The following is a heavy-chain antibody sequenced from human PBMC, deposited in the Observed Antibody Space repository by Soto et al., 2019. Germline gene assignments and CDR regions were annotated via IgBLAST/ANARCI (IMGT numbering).Heavy chain of an antibody. V-gene: IGHV4-59*01. J-gene: IGHJ3*02. CDR1: GGSISTYY. CDR3: ARERPRGFDSSGYYDDAFDS. D-gene: IGHD3-22*01. Sequence: PSETLSLTCTVSGGSISTYYWSWIRQPPGKGLEWIGYVYYSGSTNYNPSLKSRVTISVDTSKNQFSLKLSSATAADTAVYYCARERPRGFDSSGYYDDAFDSWGQGTMVTVSS. CDR2: VYYSGST.